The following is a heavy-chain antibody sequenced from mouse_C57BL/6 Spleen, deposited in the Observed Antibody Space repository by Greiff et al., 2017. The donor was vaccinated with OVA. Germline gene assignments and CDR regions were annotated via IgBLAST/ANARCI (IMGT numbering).Heavy chain of an antibody. V-gene: IGHV1-69*01. Sequence: VQLQQPGAELVMPGASVKLSCKASGYTFTSYWMHWVKQRPGQGLEWIGEIDPSDSYTNYNQKFKGKSTLTVDKSSSTAYMQLSSLTSEDSAVYYCATIVYFDYWGQGTTLTVSS. J-gene: IGHJ2*01. CDR2: IDPSDSYT. CDR1: GYTFTSYW. CDR3: ATIVYFDY.